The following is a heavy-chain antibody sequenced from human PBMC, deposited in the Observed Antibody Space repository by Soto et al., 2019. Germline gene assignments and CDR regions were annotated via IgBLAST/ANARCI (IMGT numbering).Heavy chain of an antibody. CDR1: GFTFISYW. CDR3: AREAAAGRYYGMDV. J-gene: IGHJ6*02. V-gene: IGHV3-74*01. D-gene: IGHD6-13*01. CDR2: INSDGSST. Sequence: GGSLRLSCASSGFTFISYWMHWVRQAPGKGLVWVSRINSDGSSTSYADSVKGRFTISRDNAKNTLYLQMNSLRAEDTAVYYCAREAAAGRYYGMDVWGQGTTVTV.